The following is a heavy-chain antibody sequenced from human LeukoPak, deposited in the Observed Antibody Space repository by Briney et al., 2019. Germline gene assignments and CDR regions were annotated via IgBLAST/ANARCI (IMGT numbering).Heavy chain of an antibody. D-gene: IGHD1-26*01. CDR2: ISGSGGST. CDR1: GFTFRSYA. J-gene: IGHJ3*02. CDR3: AKSYPSGGAFDI. V-gene: IGHV3-23*01. Sequence: PGGSLRLSXAASGFTFRSYAMSWVRQAPGKGLEWVSAISGSGGSTYYADSVKGRFTISRDNSKNTLYLQMNSLRAEDTAVYYCAKSYPSGGAFDIWGQGTMVTVSS.